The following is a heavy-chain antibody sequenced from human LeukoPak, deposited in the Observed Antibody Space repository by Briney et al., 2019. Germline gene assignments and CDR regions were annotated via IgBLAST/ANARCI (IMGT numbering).Heavy chain of an antibody. V-gene: IGHV1-2*02. J-gene: IGHJ5*02. CDR2: IIPDSGGT. D-gene: IGHD2-15*01. CDR3: ATACGGKSCHLNA. Sequence: ASVKVSCKTSGYSFTAYYIHWVRQAPGQGLEWMGWIIPDSGGTKYGQKFQGRVTMTRDTSIRTAYMELNNLKYDDTGVYYCATACGGKSCHLNAWGQGTLVTVSS. CDR1: GYSFTAYY.